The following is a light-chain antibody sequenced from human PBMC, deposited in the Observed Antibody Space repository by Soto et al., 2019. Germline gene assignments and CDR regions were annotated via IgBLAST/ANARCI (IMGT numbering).Light chain of an antibody. Sequence: DIQMTQSPSSLSASVGDRVTITCRASQSISSYLNWYQQKAGKAPKILIYAAFSLQSGVPSRFSGGGSGTDFTLSISSLQPDELATDYGQQSYSSPRTFGQGTNLEIK. CDR3: QQSYSSPRT. J-gene: IGKJ2*01. V-gene: IGKV1-39*01. CDR1: QSISSY. CDR2: AAF.